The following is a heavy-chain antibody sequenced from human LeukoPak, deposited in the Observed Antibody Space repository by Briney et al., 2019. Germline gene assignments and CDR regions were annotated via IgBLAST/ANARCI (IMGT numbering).Heavy chain of an antibody. Sequence: GASVKLSCKVSGGTFSSYAISWVRQAPGHRVEWMGRMIPFFGTANYAQTFQGRVTITTDESTSTANIELSSLRSEATARLYCASISSGAAGTIDCWGQGTLVTVSS. V-gene: IGHV1-69*05. CDR3: ASISSGAAGTIDC. CDR2: MIPFFGTA. D-gene: IGHD6-13*01. CDR1: GGTFSSYA. J-gene: IGHJ4*02.